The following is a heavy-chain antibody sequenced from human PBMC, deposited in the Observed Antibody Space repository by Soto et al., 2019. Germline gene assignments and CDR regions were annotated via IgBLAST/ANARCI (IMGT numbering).Heavy chain of an antibody. V-gene: IGHV4-4*07. J-gene: IGHJ5*02. Sequence: PSETLSLTCTVSGGSISSYYWSWIRQPAGKGLEWIGRIYTSGSTNYNPSLKSRVTMSVDTSKNQFSLKLSSVTAADTAVYYCASTPAGYCSGGSCYSSWFDPWGQGTLVTVS. D-gene: IGHD2-15*01. CDR2: IYTSGST. CDR3: ASTPAGYCSGGSCYSSWFDP. CDR1: GGSISSYY.